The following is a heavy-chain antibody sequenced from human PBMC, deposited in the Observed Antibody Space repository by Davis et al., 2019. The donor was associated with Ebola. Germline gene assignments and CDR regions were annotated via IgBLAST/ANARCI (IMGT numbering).Heavy chain of an antibody. CDR2: IYYSGIT. J-gene: IGHJ5*02. Sequence: SDTLSLTCTVSGASIPTSSSYWGCIRQPPRTGPVWIGSIYYSGITYYNPSLKSRVTISVDTSKNQFSLKLRSVTAADTAVYYCARQGWSGYSLRHWLDPWGRGTLVTVSS. CDR1: GASIPTSSSY. V-gene: IGHV4-39*01. D-gene: IGHD3-3*01. CDR3: ARQGWSGYSLRHWLDP.